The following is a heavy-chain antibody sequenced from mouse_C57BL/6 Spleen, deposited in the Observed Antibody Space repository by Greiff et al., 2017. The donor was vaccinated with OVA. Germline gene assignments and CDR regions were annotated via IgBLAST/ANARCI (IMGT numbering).Heavy chain of an antibody. CDR1: GYTFTSYW. Sequence: QVQLQQPGAELVKPGASVKLSCKASGYTFTSYWMHWVKQRPGQGLEWIGMIHPNSGSTNYNEKFKSKATLTVDKSSSTAYMQLSSLTSEDSAVYYCATSFITTVVGGYWGQGTTLTVSS. CDR2: IHPNSGST. V-gene: IGHV1-64*01. CDR3: ATSFITTVVGGY. J-gene: IGHJ2*01. D-gene: IGHD1-1*01.